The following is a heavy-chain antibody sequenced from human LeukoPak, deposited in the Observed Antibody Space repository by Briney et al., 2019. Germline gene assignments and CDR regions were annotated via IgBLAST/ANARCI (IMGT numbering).Heavy chain of an antibody. V-gene: IGHV4-61*02. J-gene: IGHJ6*02. Sequence: SQTLSLTCSVSGGSISSGAYYWAWIRQPAGKGLEWIGRVYTTGSTNYNPSLKSRVTISVDTSKNQFSLKLSSVTAADTAVYYCARLLVDAGYYYYGMDVWGQGTTVTVSS. CDR3: ARLLVDAGYYYYGMDV. D-gene: IGHD5-18*01. CDR1: GGSISSGAYY. CDR2: VYTTGST.